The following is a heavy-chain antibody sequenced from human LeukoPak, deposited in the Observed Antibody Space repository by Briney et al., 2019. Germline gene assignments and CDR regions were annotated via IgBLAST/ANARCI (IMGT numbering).Heavy chain of an antibody. CDR2: INDSGST. Sequence: SETLSLTCAVYDGSFSGYYWSWIRQPSGKGLEWIGEINDSGSTNYNPSLKSRFTISVDTSKNQFSLKLSSVTAADTAVYYCARAGTYDFWSGYYRRWFDPWGQGTLVTVSS. CDR1: DGSFSGYY. D-gene: IGHD3-3*01. J-gene: IGHJ5*02. V-gene: IGHV4-34*01. CDR3: ARAGTYDFWSGYYRRWFDP.